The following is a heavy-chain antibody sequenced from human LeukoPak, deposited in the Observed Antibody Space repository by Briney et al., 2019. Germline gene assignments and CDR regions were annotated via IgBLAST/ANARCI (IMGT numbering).Heavy chain of an antibody. D-gene: IGHD5-24*01. V-gene: IGHV3-74*01. CDR1: GFTLSSYW. J-gene: IGHJ4*02. CDR3: ARDQRSSYLDC. CDR2: ISGDGRNI. Sequence: GGSLRLSCATSGFTLSSYWMHWVRQDPRKGLVWVSRISGDGRNINYADSVRGRFTISRDNAKNTLYLQMNSLRAEDTAVYYCARDQRSSYLDCWGQGTLVTVSS.